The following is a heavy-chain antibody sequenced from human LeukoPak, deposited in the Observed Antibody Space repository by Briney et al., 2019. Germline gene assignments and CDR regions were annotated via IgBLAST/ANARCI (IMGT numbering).Heavy chain of an antibody. CDR2: IKLDGSEQ. J-gene: IGHJ4*02. Sequence: PDWSLRLSCAASGFTFSRYWMYWVRQAPGKGLEWVASIKLDGSEQYYVDSVKGRFTISSDNAKSSLYLQMNSLRAEDTAVYYCARAPARAGLDYWGQGTLVTASS. CDR3: ARAPARAGLDY. CDR1: GFTFSRYW. V-gene: IGHV3-7*01. D-gene: IGHD6-13*01.